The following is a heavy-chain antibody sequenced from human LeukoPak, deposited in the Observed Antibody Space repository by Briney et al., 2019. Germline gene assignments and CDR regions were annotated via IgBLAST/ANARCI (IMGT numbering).Heavy chain of an antibody. CDR3: AREGQYYDTSGYPTWTFDY. CDR2: IYSGGTT. CDR1: GFTVSSNY. Sequence: GGSLRLSCAASGFTVSSNYMSWVRQAPGKGLEWVSVIYSGGTTYYAGSVKGRFTISRDTSKNTLHLQMNSLRAEDTAAYYCAREGQYYDTSGYPTWTFDYWGQGTLVTVSS. D-gene: IGHD3-22*01. J-gene: IGHJ4*02. V-gene: IGHV3-66*02.